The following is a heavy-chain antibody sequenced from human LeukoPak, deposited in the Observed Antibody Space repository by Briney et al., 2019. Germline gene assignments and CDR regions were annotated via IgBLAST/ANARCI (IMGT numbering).Heavy chain of an antibody. CDR3: ARVVYTYGYALDY. CDR2: LSAYNSNA. V-gene: IGHV1-18*01. J-gene: IGHJ4*02. D-gene: IGHD5-18*01. Sequence: ASVKVSCKASGYTFTRYGISWVRQAPGQGLEWMGWLSAYNSNANNAQNLQGRVTMTTDTSTSTAYMELRSLRSDDTAVYYCARVVYTYGYALDYWGQGALVTVSS. CDR1: GYTFTRYG.